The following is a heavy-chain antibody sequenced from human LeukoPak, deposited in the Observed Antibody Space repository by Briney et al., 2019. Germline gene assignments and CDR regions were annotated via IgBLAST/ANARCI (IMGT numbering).Heavy chain of an antibody. Sequence: GGSLRLSCAASGFTFSSYSMNWVRQAPGKGLEWVSSISSSSSYIYYADSVKGRFTISRDNAKNSLYLQMNSLRAEDTAVYYCARVRGAYGMDVWGQGTTVTVSS. CDR3: ARVRGAYGMDV. J-gene: IGHJ6*02. V-gene: IGHV3-21*01. CDR2: ISSSSSYI. D-gene: IGHD5-24*01. CDR1: GFTFSSYS.